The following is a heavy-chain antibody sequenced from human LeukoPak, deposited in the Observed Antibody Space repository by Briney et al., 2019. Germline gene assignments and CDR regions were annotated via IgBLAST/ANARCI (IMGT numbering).Heavy chain of an antibody. CDR2: ISYDGSNK. V-gene: IGHV3-30*04. D-gene: IGHD2-2*01. CDR3: ARDLLRYCSSTSCYPDY. CDR1: GFTFSSYA. J-gene: IGHJ4*02. Sequence: PGGSLRLSCAASGFTFSSYAMHWVRQAPGKGLEWVAVISYDGSNKYYADSVKGRFTISRDNSKDTLYLQMNSLRAEDTAVYYCARDLLRYCSSTSCYPDYWGQGTLVTVSS.